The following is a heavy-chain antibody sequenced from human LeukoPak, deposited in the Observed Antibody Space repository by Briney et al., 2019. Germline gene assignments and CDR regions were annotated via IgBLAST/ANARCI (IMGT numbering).Heavy chain of an antibody. CDR3: ARWEDSSGPSGGFDP. CDR1: GYTFTGYY. J-gene: IGHJ5*02. V-gene: IGHV1-2*02. CDR2: INPNSGGT. D-gene: IGHD6-19*01. Sequence: WASVKVSCKASGYTFTGYYMHWVRQAPGQGLEWMGWINPNSGGTNYAQKFQGRITMTRDTSTSTVYMELSSLRSEDTAVYYCARWEDSSGPSGGFDPWGQGTLVTVSS.